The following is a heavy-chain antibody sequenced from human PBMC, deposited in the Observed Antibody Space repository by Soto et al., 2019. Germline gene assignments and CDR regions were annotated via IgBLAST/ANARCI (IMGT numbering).Heavy chain of an antibody. D-gene: IGHD2-2*01. V-gene: IGHV4-59*01. CDR2: IYYSGST. J-gene: IGHJ6*03. CDR1: GGSISSYY. Sequence: SETLSLTCTVSGGSISSYYWSWIRQPPGKGLEWIGYIYYSGSTNYNPSLKSRVTISVDTSKNQFSLKLSSVTAADTAVYYCASLPIGYCSSTSFVMIKNYYHYYMVVWGTGTTVNVFS. CDR3: ASLPIGYCSSTSFVMIKNYYHYYMVV.